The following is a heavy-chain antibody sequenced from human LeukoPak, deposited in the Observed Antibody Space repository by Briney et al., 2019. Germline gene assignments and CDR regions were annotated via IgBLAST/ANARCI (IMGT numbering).Heavy chain of an antibody. CDR1: DDPINSGVYY. Sequence: SETLSLTCTVSDDPINSGVYYWNWIRQPAGKGLEWIGHIYTSGTTTNSNPSLKSRVAISLDTSKNHFSLKLSSVTAADTAVYYCARAKKRSGRSRNFYLDVWGKGTTVTVSS. J-gene: IGHJ6*03. D-gene: IGHD1-26*01. V-gene: IGHV4-61*09. CDR2: IYTSGTTT. CDR3: ARAKKRSGRSRNFYLDV.